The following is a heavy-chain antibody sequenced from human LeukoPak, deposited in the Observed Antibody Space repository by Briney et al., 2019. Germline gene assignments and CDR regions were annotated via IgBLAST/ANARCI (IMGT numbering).Heavy chain of an antibody. CDR1: GFTFSNAW. CDR2: IKSKTDGGTT. D-gene: IGHD5-12*01. V-gene: IGHV3-15*01. J-gene: IGHJ4*02. Sequence: GGSLRLSCAASGFTFSNAWMSWVRQAPGKGLEWVGRIKSKTDGGTTDYAAHVKGRFTISRDDSKNTLYLQMNSLKTEDTAVYYCTTKSATIYYFDYWGQGTLVTVSS. CDR3: TTKSATIYYFDY.